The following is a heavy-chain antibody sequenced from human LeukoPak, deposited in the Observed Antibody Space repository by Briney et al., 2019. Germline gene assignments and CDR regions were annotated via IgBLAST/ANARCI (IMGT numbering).Heavy chain of an antibody. Sequence: SVKLSFKASGGTFSCYTISLVRDAPGQGLEWMGRIIPILGIANYAQKFQGRVTITTYKSTSTAYMELSSLRSKDTAVYYCASTQVTVDRLIEHWGQGTLVTVSS. CDR1: GGTFSCYT. CDR3: ASTQVTVDRLIEH. D-gene: IGHD4-11*01. V-gene: IGHV1-69*02. CDR2: IIPILGIA. J-gene: IGHJ5*02.